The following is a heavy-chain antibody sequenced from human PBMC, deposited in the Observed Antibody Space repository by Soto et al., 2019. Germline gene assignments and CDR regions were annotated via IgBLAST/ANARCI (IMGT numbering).Heavy chain of an antibody. J-gene: IGHJ4*02. V-gene: IGHV1-18*01. CDR2: ISAYNGNT. Sequence: QVQLVQSGAEVKKPGASVKVSCKASGYTFTSYGISWVRQAPGQGLEWMGWISAYNGNTNYAQQLQGRVTMTTDTSTSTAYRELRSLRSDDTAVYYCARDRRGITIFGVVNDYWGQGTLVTVSS. D-gene: IGHD3-3*01. CDR3: ARDRRGITIFGVVNDY. CDR1: GYTFTSYG.